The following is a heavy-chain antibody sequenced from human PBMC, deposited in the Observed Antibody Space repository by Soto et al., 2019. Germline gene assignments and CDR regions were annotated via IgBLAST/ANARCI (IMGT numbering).Heavy chain of an antibody. Sequence: GESLKISCKGSGYSFTSYWISWVRQMPGKGLEWMGRIDPSDSYTNYSPSFQGHVTISADKSISTAYLQWSSLKASDTAMYYCARHTLEWELLLAYFDYWGQGTLVTVS. CDR1: GYSFTSYW. V-gene: IGHV5-10-1*01. CDR2: IDPSDSYT. J-gene: IGHJ4*02. D-gene: IGHD1-26*01. CDR3: ARHTLEWELLLAYFDY.